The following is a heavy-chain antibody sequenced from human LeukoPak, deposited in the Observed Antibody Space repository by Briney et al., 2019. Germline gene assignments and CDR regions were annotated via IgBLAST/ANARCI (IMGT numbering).Heavy chain of an antibody. CDR3: ARVPSYCSGGSCYSGWNWFDP. CDR2: MNPNSGNT. CDR1: GYTFTSYD. J-gene: IGHJ5*02. D-gene: IGHD2-15*01. V-gene: IGHV1-8*01. Sequence: EASVKVSCKASGYTFTSYDINWVRQATGQGLEWMGWMNPNSGNTGYAQKFQGRVTMTRNTSISTAYMELSSLRSEDTAVYYCARVPSYCSGGSCYSGWNWFDPWGQGTLVTVSS.